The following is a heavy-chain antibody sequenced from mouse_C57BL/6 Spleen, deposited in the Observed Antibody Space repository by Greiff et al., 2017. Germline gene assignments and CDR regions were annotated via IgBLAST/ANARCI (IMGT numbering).Heavy chain of an antibody. J-gene: IGHJ2*01. Sequence: QVQLQQSGAELVRPGASVKLSCKASGYTFTDYYINWVKQRPGQGLEWIARIYPGSGNTYYNEKFKGKATLTAEKSSSTAYMQLSSLTSEDSAVYFCARSAYYCGSSFDYWGQGTTLTVSS. CDR1: GYTFTDYY. CDR2: IYPGSGNT. CDR3: ARSAYYCGSSFDY. D-gene: IGHD1-1*01. V-gene: IGHV1-76*01.